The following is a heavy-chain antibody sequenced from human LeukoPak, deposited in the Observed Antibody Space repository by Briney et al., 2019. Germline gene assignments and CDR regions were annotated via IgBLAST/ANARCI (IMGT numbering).Heavy chain of an antibody. CDR3: AKDRKRSDDSSGYNTFDY. CDR2: ISGSGGST. J-gene: IGHJ4*02. V-gene: IGHV3-23*01. CDR1: GFTFSSYA. D-gene: IGHD3-22*01. Sequence: GRSLRLSCAASGFTFSSYAMSWVRQAPGKGLEWVSAISGSGGSTYYADSVKGRFTISRDNSKNTLYLQMNSLRAEDTAVYYCAKDRKRSDDSSGYNTFDYWGQGTLVTVSS.